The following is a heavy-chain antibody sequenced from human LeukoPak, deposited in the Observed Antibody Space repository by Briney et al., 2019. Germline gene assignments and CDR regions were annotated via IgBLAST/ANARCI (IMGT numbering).Heavy chain of an antibody. J-gene: IGHJ3*02. Sequence: ASVKVSCKASGYTFTSYGISWVRQAPGQGLEWMGWISANNGNTNYAQKLQGRVTMTTDTSTSTAYMELRSLRSDDTAVYYCARGLYCGGDCYPGGAFDIWGQGTMVTVSS. CDR1: GYTFTSYG. CDR3: ARGLYCGGDCYPGGAFDI. D-gene: IGHD2-21*02. CDR2: ISANNGNT. V-gene: IGHV1-18*01.